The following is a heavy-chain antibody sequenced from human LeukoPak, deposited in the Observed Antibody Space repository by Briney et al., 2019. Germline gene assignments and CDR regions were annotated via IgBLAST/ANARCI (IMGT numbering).Heavy chain of an antibody. D-gene: IGHD3-22*01. V-gene: IGHV3-23*01. J-gene: IGHJ4*02. CDR2: ISGSAVST. Sequence: GGSLRLSCAASGFTFSSYGMSWVRQAPGKGLEWVSAISGSAVSTYYADSVKGRFTISRDNSKNTLYLQMNSLRVEDTAVYYCAKASGWLFDYWGQGTLVTVSS. CDR3: AKASGWLFDY. CDR1: GFTFSSYG.